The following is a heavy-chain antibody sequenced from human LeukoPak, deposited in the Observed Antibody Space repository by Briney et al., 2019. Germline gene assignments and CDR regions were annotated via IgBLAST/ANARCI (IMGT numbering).Heavy chain of an antibody. CDR3: ARGRAAAGGRWFDP. J-gene: IGHJ5*02. CDR2: INPNSGGT. V-gene: IGHV1-2*02. D-gene: IGHD6-13*01. Sequence: ASVKVSCKASGYTFTDYYMHRVRQAPGQGLEWMGWINPNSGGTNYAQQFQGRVTMTRDTSISTAYMELSKLRSDDTGVYYCARGRAAAGGRWFDPWGQGTLVTVSS. CDR1: GYTFTDYY.